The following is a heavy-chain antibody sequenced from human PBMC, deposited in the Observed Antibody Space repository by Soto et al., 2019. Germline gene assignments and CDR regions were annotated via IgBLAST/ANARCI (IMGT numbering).Heavy chain of an antibody. CDR2: IIPIFGTA. V-gene: IGHV1-69*13. Sequence: ASVKVSCKASGGTFSSYAISWVRQAPGQGLEWMGGIIPIFGTANYAQKFQGRVTITADEPTSTAYMELSSLRSEDTAVYYCARGTGKYYYGSGSPSGTYYYGMDVWGQGTTVTVSS. CDR1: GGTFSSYA. D-gene: IGHD3-10*01. CDR3: ARGTGKYYYGSGSPSGTYYYGMDV. J-gene: IGHJ6*02.